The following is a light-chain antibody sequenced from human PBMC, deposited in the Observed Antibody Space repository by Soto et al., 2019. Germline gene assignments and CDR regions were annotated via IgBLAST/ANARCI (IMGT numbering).Light chain of an antibody. CDR2: AAS. CDR1: QSINTW. CDR3: QRYNNYSPWT. Sequence: DIRMTQSPSTLSASVGDRATITCRASQSINTWVAWYQQKPGTAPKLLIYAASNLKSGVPARFSGSGSGTEFILTISSLQPDDSATYYCQRYNNYSPWTFGQGTKLDI. J-gene: IGKJ1*01. V-gene: IGKV1-5*01.